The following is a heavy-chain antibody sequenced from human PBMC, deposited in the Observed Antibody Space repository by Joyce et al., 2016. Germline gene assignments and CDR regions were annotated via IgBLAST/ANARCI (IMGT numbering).Heavy chain of an antibody. CDR3: ARVMYDNGDTDYYYYYGMDV. CDR1: GFTFISYT. CDR2: ISSTGSHI. Sequence: EVQLVESGGGLAKPGGSLRLSCAASGFTFISYTMNWVRQAPGKRLELVSSISSTGSHIYYEDSVRGRFTISRDNAKNSLYLQMNSLGAEDTAVYYCARVMYDNGDTDYYYYYGMDVWGQGTTVTVSS. J-gene: IGHJ6*02. V-gene: IGHV3-21*01. D-gene: IGHD4-17*01.